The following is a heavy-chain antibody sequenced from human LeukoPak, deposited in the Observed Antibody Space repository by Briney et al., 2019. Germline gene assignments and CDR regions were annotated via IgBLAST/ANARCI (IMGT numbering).Heavy chain of an antibody. CDR2: MSHSGST. CDR1: GYSISSGYH. J-gene: IGHJ5*02. CDR3: ARTSGYSSGWYSP. Sequence: SETLSLTCAVSGYSISSGYHWAWIRQPPGKGLEWIGSMSHSGSTYYNPSLKSRVTISVDTSKNQFSLKLSSVTAADTAVYYCARTSGYSSGWYSPWGQGTLVTVSS. V-gene: IGHV4-38-2*01. D-gene: IGHD6-19*01.